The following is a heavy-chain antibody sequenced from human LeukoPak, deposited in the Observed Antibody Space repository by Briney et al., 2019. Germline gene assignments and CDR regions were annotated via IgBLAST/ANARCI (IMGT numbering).Heavy chain of an antibody. CDR2: ISYDGSNK. D-gene: IGHD3-22*01. Sequence: PGRSLRLSCAASGFTFSSYAMHWVRQAPGKGLEWVAVISYDGSNKYYADSVKGRFTISRDNSKNSLYLQMNSLRTEDTALYYCAKARGLIGGAFDIWGQGTMVTVSS. V-gene: IGHV3-30*04. CDR1: GFTFSSYA. J-gene: IGHJ3*02. CDR3: AKARGLIGGAFDI.